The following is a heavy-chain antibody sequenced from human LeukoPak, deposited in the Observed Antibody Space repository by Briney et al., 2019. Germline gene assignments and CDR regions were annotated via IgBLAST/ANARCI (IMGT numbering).Heavy chain of an antibody. Sequence: GGSLRLSCAASGFTLSRYGMNWVRQAPGKGLVWVSRINSDESSTTYADSVKGRFTISRDNAKNTLYLQMNSLRAEDTAVYYCARGTGYAVFDYWGQGTLVTVSS. CDR3: ARGTGYAVFDY. J-gene: IGHJ4*02. CDR1: GFTLSRYG. V-gene: IGHV3-74*01. CDR2: INSDESST. D-gene: IGHD5-12*01.